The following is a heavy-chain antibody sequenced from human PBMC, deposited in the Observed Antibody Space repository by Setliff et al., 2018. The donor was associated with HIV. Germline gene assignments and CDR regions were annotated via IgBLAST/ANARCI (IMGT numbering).Heavy chain of an antibody. CDR2: FDPEDGET. V-gene: IGHV1-24*01. CDR1: GYTLTELS. Sequence: KVSCKVSGYTLTELSMHWVRQAPGKGLEWMGGFDPEDGETIYAQKFQGRVTMTEDTSTDTAYMELSSLRSEDTAVYYCASIAVANDAFDIWGQGTMVTVSS. CDR3: ASIAVANDAFDI. J-gene: IGHJ3*02. D-gene: IGHD6-19*01.